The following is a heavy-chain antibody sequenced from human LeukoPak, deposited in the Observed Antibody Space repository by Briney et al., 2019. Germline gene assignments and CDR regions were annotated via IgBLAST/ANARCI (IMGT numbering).Heavy chain of an antibody. V-gene: IGHV3-48*03. CDR1: GFTFSSYE. Sequence: GGSLRLSCAASGFTFSSYEMDWVRQAPGKGLEWVSYISSSGSTIYYADSVKGRFTISRDNAKNSLYLQTNSLRAEDTAVYYCASGPDCGGDCYYDYWGQGTLVTVSS. CDR2: ISSSGSTI. D-gene: IGHD2-21*02. J-gene: IGHJ4*02. CDR3: ASGPDCGGDCYYDY.